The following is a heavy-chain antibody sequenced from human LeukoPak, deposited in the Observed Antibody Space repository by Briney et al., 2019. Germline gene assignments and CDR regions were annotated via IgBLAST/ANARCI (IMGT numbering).Heavy chain of an antibody. CDR3: ARDFNYGMDV. CDR1: GFTFSSYA. Sequence: GGSLRLSCAASGFTFSSYAMSWVRQAPGKGLEWVSSISSSSSYIYYADAVEGRFTISRDNAKNSLYLQMNSLRAEDTAVYYCARDFNYGMDVWGQGTTVTVSS. CDR2: ISSSSSYI. J-gene: IGHJ6*02. V-gene: IGHV3-21*01.